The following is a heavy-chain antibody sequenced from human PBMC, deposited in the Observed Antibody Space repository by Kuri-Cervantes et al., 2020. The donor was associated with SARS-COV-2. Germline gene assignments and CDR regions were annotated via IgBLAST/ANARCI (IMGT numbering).Heavy chain of an antibody. D-gene: IGHD3-16*01. CDR1: GYTLTELS. Sequence: ASVKLSCKVSGYTLTELSMHWVRQAPGKGLEWMGCFEPEDGETIYAQKFQGRVTMTEDTATDTAYMELSILRTEDTAVDYCATSTTRVWGALFDPWGQGTLVTVSS. V-gene: IGHV1-24*01. J-gene: IGHJ5*02. CDR2: FEPEDGET. CDR3: ATSTTRVWGALFDP.